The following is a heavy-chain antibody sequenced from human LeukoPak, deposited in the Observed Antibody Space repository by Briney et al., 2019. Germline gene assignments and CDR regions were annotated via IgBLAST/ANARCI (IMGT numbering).Heavy chain of an antibody. CDR3: ARDWRSTNAFDI. CDR1: GFTFSSYG. Sequence: PGGSLRLSCAASGFTFSSYGMHWIRQAPGKGLEWVAVIWYDGSNKYYADSVKGRFTISRDNSKNTLYLQMNSLRAEDTAVYYCARDWRSTNAFDIWGQGTMVTVSS. CDR2: IWYDGSNK. D-gene: IGHD2-2*01. J-gene: IGHJ3*02. V-gene: IGHV3-33*01.